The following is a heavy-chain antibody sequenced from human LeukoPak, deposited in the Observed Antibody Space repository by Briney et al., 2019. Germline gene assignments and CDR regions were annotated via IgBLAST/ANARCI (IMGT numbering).Heavy chain of an antibody. Sequence: SQTLSLTCTASGGSISSGSYYWSWIRQPAGKGLEWTGRIYTSGSTNYNPSLKSRVTISVDTSKNQFSLKLSSVTAADTAVYYCARGRSGSYQYYYGLDVWGQGTTVTVSS. J-gene: IGHJ6*02. CDR2: IYTSGST. CDR1: GGSISSGSYY. CDR3: ARGRSGSYQYYYGLDV. D-gene: IGHD1-26*01. V-gene: IGHV4-61*02.